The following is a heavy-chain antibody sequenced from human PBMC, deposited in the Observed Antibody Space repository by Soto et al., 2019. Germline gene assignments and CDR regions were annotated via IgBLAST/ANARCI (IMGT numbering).Heavy chain of an antibody. V-gene: IGHV4-39*01. CDR2: IYYSGST. J-gene: IGHJ6*02. CDR1: GASSSRNTYY. Sequence: PSETLSLTCTVSGASSSRNTYYWGWIRQPPGKGLVWIGTIYYSGSTYYNPSLKSRVTISVDTSKNQYSLKLSSVTAADTALYYCERQSPLYGLDVWGQGTTVTVSS. CDR3: ERQSPLYGLDV.